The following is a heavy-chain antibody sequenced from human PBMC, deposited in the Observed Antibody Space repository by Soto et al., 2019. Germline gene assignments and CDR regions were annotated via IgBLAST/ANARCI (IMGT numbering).Heavy chain of an antibody. CDR3: AREGGSYQGGFDY. CDR1: GYTFTSYF. J-gene: IGHJ4*02. CDR2: INPSSGGT. V-gene: IGHV1-46*01. D-gene: IGHD1-26*01. Sequence: QVQLVQSGAEVKEPGASVKVSCKASGYTFTSYFMHWVRQAPGQGLEWMGIINPSSGGTSYPQKFQGRVSMTRDTSTSTIYMELDSLRSEDTAVSYCAREGGSYQGGFDYWGQGTLVTVSS.